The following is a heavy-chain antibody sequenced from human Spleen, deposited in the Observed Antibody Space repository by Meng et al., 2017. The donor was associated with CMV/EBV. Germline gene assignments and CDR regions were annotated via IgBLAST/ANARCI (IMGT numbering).Heavy chain of an antibody. Sequence: YGVSFSAYYWTWIRQPPGKWLEWIGEINHSGTTNYNPSLKSRVTISVDTSKNQFSLKLSSVSAADTAVYFCARAQQYNDFWSGYYTDYWGPGTLVTVSS. J-gene: IGHJ4*02. V-gene: IGHV4-34*01. CDR1: GVSFSAYY. D-gene: IGHD3-3*01. CDR3: ARAQQYNDFWSGYYTDY. CDR2: INHSGTT.